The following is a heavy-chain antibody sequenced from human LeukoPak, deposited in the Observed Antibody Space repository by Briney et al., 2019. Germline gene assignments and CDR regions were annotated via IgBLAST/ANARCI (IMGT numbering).Heavy chain of an antibody. J-gene: IGHJ3*02. CDR1: GGSISSGGYS. D-gene: IGHD5-18*01. CDR3: ARDVDTAPKGAFDI. V-gene: IGHV4-30-2*01. CDR2: IYHSGST. Sequence: PSETLSLTCAVSGGSISSGGYSWSWIRQPPGKGLEWIGYIYHSGSTYYNPSLKSRVTISVDRSKNQFSLKLSSVTAADTAVYYCARDVDTAPKGAFDIWGQGTMVTVSS.